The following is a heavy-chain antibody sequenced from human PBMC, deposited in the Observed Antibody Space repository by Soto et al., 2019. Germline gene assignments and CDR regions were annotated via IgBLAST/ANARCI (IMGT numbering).Heavy chain of an antibody. V-gene: IGHV3-30-3*01. Sequence: QVQLVESGGGVVQPGRSLRLSCAASGFTFSSYAMHWVRQAPGKGLEWVAVISYDGSNKYYADSVKGRFTISRDNSKNTLYLHRNSLRAEDTAVYYCASGRGSYYTDYYYGMDFWGQGTTVTVSS. CDR2: ISYDGSNK. CDR3: ASGRGSYYTDYYYGMDF. CDR1: GFTFSSYA. J-gene: IGHJ6*02. D-gene: IGHD1-26*01.